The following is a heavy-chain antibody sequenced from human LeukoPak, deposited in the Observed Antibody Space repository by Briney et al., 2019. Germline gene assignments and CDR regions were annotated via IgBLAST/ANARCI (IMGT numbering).Heavy chain of an antibody. CDR3: ARGGYYDFWSGYSSNWFDP. D-gene: IGHD3-3*01. Sequence: GASVKVSCKASGCTFTSYDINWVRQATGQGLEWMGWMNPNSGNTGYAQKFQGRVTITRNTSISTAYMELSSLRSEDTAVYYCARGGYYDFWSGYSSNWFDPWGQGTLVTVSS. J-gene: IGHJ5*02. V-gene: IGHV1-8*03. CDR1: GCTFTSYD. CDR2: MNPNSGNT.